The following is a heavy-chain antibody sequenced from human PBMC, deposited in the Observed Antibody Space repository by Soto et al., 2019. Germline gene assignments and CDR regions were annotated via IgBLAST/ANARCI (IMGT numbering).Heavy chain of an antibody. V-gene: IGHV3-74*01. Sequence: EGQLVESGGGLVQPGGSLRLSCAASGLSLSQYWMHGVRQVPGKGLVWVSHINSAGSSTGYADSVKGRFTISRDNAKNTLYMQMNSLRVEDTAVYYCERLATSLEDYWGQGTLVTVSS. J-gene: IGHJ4*02. CDR2: INSAGSST. CDR1: GLSLSQYW. D-gene: IGHD6-6*01. CDR3: ERLATSLEDY.